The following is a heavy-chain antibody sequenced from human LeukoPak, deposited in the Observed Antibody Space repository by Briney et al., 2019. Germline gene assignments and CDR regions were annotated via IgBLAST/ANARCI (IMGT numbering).Heavy chain of an antibody. CDR3: ARGGRSGYSGYYERFDP. J-gene: IGHJ5*02. Sequence: ASVKVSCKASGYTFTGYYMHWVRQAPGQGLEWMGWINPNSGGTNYAQKFQGRVTMTRDTSISTAYMELSRLRSDDTAVYYCARGGRSGYSGYYERFDPWGQGTLVTVSS. CDR1: GYTFTGYY. V-gene: IGHV1-2*02. CDR2: INPNSGGT. D-gene: IGHD5-12*01.